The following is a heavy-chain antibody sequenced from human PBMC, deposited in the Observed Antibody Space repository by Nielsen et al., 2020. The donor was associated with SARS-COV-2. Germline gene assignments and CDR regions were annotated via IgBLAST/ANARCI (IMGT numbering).Heavy chain of an antibody. J-gene: IGHJ4*02. CDR2: IYYSGST. Sequence: GSLRLSCTVSGGSISSYYWSWIRQPPGKGLEWIGYIYYSGSTNYNPSLKSRVTISVDTSKNQFPLKLSSVTAADTAVYYCARGYSSSYFDYWGQGTLVTVSS. D-gene: IGHD6-6*01. CDR1: GGSISSYY. V-gene: IGHV4-59*01. CDR3: ARGYSSSYFDY.